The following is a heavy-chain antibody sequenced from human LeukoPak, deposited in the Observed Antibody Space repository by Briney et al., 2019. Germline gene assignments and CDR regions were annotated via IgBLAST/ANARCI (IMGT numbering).Heavy chain of an antibody. Sequence: GGSLCLSCAASGLCFSNFGVHWVRKPPAKGLGWVGFIRFVGTDKCYADSVKGRLTISRDKSKHSLFLQMNSLRPDDTAVYHCVQGGSCFGTTCYNLGWFAPWGQGTLVSVSS. V-gene: IGHV3-30*02. CDR1: GLCFSNFG. J-gene: IGHJ5*02. D-gene: IGHD2-2*02. CDR2: IRFVGTDK. CDR3: VQGGSCFGTTCYNLGWFAP.